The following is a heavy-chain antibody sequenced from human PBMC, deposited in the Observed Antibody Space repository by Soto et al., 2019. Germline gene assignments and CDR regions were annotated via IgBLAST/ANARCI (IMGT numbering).Heavy chain of an antibody. CDR3: AKGQVATFPNAFDI. CDR2: ISWNSGSI. V-gene: IGHV3-9*01. CDR1: GFTFDDYA. Sequence: GGSLRLSCAASGFTFDDYAMHWVRQAPGKGLEWVSGISWNSGSIGYADSVKGRFTISRDNAKNSLYLQMNSLGAEDTALYHCAKGQVATFPNAFDIWGQGTMVTVSS. J-gene: IGHJ3*02. D-gene: IGHD5-12*01.